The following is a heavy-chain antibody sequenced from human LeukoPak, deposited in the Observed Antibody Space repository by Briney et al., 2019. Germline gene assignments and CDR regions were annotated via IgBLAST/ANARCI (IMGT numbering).Heavy chain of an antibody. V-gene: IGHV3-53*01. CDR1: GFTVSNNY. J-gene: IGHJ4*01. CDR3: ARETPRSILGATYFDY. CDR2: IYSDGRT. D-gene: IGHD1-26*01. Sequence: GGSLRLSCAASGFTVSNNYMSWVRQAPGEGLEWVSVIYSDGRTYYADSVKGRFTISRDNSKNTLYLQMNSLRAEDTALYYCARETPRSILGATYFDYWGQGTLVTVSS.